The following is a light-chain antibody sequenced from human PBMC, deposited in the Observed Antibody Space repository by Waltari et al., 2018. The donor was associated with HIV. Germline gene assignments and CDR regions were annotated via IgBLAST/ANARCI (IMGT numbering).Light chain of an antibody. J-gene: IGKJ5*01. CDR1: QSVNSY. V-gene: IGKV3-11*01. Sequence: EIVLTQSPATLSLSPGERATLSCRASQSVNSYLAWYQQKPGQPPRLLIYDASNMAAGIPARFSGSGSGTDFTLTMSSLEPEDFAVYYCQQRSNWPITFGQGTRLEMK. CDR3: QQRSNWPIT. CDR2: DAS.